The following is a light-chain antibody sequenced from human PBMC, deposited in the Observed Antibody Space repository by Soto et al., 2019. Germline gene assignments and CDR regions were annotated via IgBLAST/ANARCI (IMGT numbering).Light chain of an antibody. CDR2: DAS. Sequence: DIQMTQSPSTLSASVGDRVTITCRASQSISSWLAWYQQKPGKAPKLLIYDASSLESGVPSRFSGSGFGTEFSLTISSLQPGDFGSYYCQQYNSYSWTFGQGTKVDTK. J-gene: IGKJ1*01. CDR3: QQYNSYSWT. CDR1: QSISSW. V-gene: IGKV1-5*01.